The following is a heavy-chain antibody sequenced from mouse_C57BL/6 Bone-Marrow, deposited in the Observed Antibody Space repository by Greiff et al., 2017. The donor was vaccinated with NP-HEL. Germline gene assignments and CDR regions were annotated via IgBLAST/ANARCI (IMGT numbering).Heavy chain of an antibody. Sequence: QVQLQQSGPELVKPGASVKISCKASGYAFSSSWMNWVKQRPGKGLEWIGRIYPGDGDTNYNGKFKGQATLTADKSSSTAYMQLSSLTSEDSAVYFCAREKDRYGSSYWYFDVWGTGTTVTVSS. V-gene: IGHV1-82*01. D-gene: IGHD1-1*01. CDR1: GYAFSSSW. CDR2: IYPGDGDT. J-gene: IGHJ1*03. CDR3: AREKDRYGSSYWYFDV.